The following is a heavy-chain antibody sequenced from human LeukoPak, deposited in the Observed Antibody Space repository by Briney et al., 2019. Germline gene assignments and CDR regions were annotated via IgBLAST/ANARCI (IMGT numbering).Heavy chain of an antibody. Sequence: PGGSLRLSCVVSGFTFSSYEMNWARQAPGKWLEWLSHISSSGSSIQYADSVKGRFTISRDNAKNSLYLQMNSLRAEDTAVYYCARTRDGPFDYWGQGTLVTVSS. D-gene: IGHD5-24*01. CDR2: ISSSGSSI. J-gene: IGHJ4*02. V-gene: IGHV3-48*03. CDR3: ARTRDGPFDY. CDR1: GFTFSSYE.